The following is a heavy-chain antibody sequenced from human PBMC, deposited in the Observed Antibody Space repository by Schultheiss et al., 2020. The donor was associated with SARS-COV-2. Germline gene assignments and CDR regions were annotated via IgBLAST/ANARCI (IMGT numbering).Heavy chain of an antibody. J-gene: IGHJ4*02. Sequence: SETLSLTCTVSGGSISSYYWSWIRQPPGKGLEWIGYIYYSGSTYYNPSLKSRVTISVDTSKNQFSLKLSSVTAADKAVYYCARLWGVNDYWGQGTLVTVSS. V-gene: IGHV4-59*06. CDR3: ARLWGVNDY. CDR1: GGSISSYY. D-gene: IGHD3-10*01. CDR2: IYYSGST.